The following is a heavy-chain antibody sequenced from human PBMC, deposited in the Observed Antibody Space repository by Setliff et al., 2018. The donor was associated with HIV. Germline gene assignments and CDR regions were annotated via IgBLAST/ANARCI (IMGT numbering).Heavy chain of an antibody. CDR2: IYYSGST. V-gene: IGHV4-39*07. Sequence: SETLSLTCTASGGSITSSSNYWGWIRQPPGKGLEWIGSIYYSGSTNYNPSLKSRVTISVDTSKNQFSLKLSSVTAADTAVYYCARDGPLEGSYRYYYYYMDVWGKGTTVTVSS. D-gene: IGHD3-10*01. J-gene: IGHJ6*03. CDR1: GGSITSSSNY. CDR3: ARDGPLEGSYRYYYYYMDV.